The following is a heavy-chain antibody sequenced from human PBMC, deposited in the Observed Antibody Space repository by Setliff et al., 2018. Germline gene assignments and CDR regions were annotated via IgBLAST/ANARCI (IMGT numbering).Heavy chain of an antibody. Sequence: LRLSCAASGFTFSSHAMSWVRQAPGKGLVWVSRISRDGGSTAYADSVKGRLTISRDNARNTLYLQMNSLRPEDTAVYYCARTCSGSGCYAGLESWGQGTPVTVSS. CDR1: GFTFSSHA. J-gene: IGHJ4*02. CDR2: ISRDGGST. D-gene: IGHD2-15*01. V-gene: IGHV3-23*01. CDR3: ARTCSGSGCYAGLES.